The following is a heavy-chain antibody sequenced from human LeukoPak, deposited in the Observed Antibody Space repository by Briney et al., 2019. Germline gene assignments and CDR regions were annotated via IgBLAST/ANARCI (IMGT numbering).Heavy chain of an antibody. CDR1: GLIFSGYY. CDR3: ARVRGYCSSTSCYPYYFDY. V-gene: IGHV3-11*01. Sequence: PGGSLRLSCAAPGLIFSGYYMGWIRQAPGKGLEWVSYITSSGSMMYYADSVKGRFTISRDNAKNSLYVQMDSLRAEDMAIYYCARVRGYCSSTSCYPYYFDYWGQGTLVTVSS. CDR2: ITSSGSMM. J-gene: IGHJ4*02. D-gene: IGHD2-2*01.